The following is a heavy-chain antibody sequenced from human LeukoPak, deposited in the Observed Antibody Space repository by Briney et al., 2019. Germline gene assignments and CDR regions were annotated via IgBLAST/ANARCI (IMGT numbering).Heavy chain of an antibody. CDR2: IIPIFGTA. Sequence: SVKVSCKASGGTFSSYAISWVRQAPGQGLEWMGGIIPIFGTANYAQKFQGRVTITTDESTSTAYMELSSLRSEDTAVYYCALGLGYCTNGVYTGDAFDIWGQGTMVTVSS. CDR1: GGTFSSYA. D-gene: IGHD2-8*01. J-gene: IGHJ3*02. V-gene: IGHV1-69*05. CDR3: ALGLGYCTNGVYTGDAFDI.